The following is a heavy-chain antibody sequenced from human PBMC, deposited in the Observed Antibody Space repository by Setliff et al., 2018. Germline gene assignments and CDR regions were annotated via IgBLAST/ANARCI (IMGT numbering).Heavy chain of an antibody. J-gene: IGHJ6*03. Sequence: AASVKVSCKASGGTSSDYGISWVRQAPGQGLEWMGGTIPIFGTTDYAQKFQGRVTIITDESTSTAFMQLSSLRSDDTAVYYCAREGVDTRSSTDYRYYMDVWGKGTTVTVSS. V-gene: IGHV1-69*05. CDR2: TIPIFGTT. D-gene: IGHD5-18*01. CDR3: AREGVDTRSSTDYRYYMDV. CDR1: GGTSSDYG.